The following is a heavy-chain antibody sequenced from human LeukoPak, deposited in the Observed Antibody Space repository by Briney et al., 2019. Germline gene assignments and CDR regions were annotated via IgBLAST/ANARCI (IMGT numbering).Heavy chain of an antibody. CDR2: ISGSGGSV. CDR3: ARGYYGDPSQVYYFDY. V-gene: IGHV3-23*01. D-gene: IGHD4-17*01. Sequence: GGSLRLSCAASGFTFSNFAMSWVRQAPGKGLEWVSAISGSGGSVYYADSVKGRFTISRDNSKNTLYLQMNSLRAEDTAVYYCARGYYGDPSQVYYFDYWGQGTLVTVSS. J-gene: IGHJ4*02. CDR1: GFTFSNFA.